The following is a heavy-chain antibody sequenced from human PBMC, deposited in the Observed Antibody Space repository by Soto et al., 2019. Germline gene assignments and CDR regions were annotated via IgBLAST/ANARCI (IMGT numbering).Heavy chain of an antibody. CDR1: GFTFDDYA. Sequence: EVHLVESGGGLVRPGMSLRLSCAASGFTFDDYAMHWVRQAPGKGLEWVSGITWNSRVTGYADSVKGRFTISRDNAKNSLYLQMDSLRPEDTALYYCAKATEFDNWGQGTLVTVSS. J-gene: IGHJ4*02. CDR2: ITWNSRVT. CDR3: AKATEFDN. V-gene: IGHV3-9*01.